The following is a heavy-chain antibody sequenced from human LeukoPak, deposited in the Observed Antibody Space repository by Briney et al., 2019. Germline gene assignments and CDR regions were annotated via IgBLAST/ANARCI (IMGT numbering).Heavy chain of an antibody. CDR3: ARGPIVGAVDY. Sequence: SETLSLTCTVSGGSISSTSYYGGWVRQPPGKGLEWIGEINHSGSTNYNPSLKSRVTISVDTSKNHFSLKLSSVTAADTAVYYCARGPIVGAVDYWGQGTLVTVSS. D-gene: IGHD1-26*01. CDR2: INHSGST. V-gene: IGHV4-39*02. CDR1: GGSISSTSYY. J-gene: IGHJ4*02.